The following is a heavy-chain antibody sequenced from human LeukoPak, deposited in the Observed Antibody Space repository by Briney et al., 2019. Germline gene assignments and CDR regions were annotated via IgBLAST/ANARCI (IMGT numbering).Heavy chain of an antibody. Sequence: SETLSLTCTVSGGSISSSSYYWGWIRQPPGKGLEWIGSIYYSGSTYYNSSLKSRVTISVDTSKNQFSLKLSSVTAADTAVYYCAGLPIGAVAASDYYYYYGMDVWGQGTTVTVSS. CDR2: IYYSGST. J-gene: IGHJ6*02. CDR3: AGLPIGAVAASDYYYYYGMDV. V-gene: IGHV4-39*01. D-gene: IGHD6-19*01. CDR1: GGSISSSSYY.